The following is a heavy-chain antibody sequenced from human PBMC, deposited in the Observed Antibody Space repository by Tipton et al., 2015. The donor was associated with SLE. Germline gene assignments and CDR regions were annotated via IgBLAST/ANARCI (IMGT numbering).Heavy chain of an antibody. V-gene: IGHV4-39*07. Sequence: LRLSCTVSGGSVSSSSKYWAWIRQPPGKGLEWIGSIYYTGTTTYSNSFLKSRVTMSVDTSKNQFSLKMSSVTAADTAVYYCARGRGSNSHYYYGLDVWGQGTTVTVS. CDR2: IYYTGTTT. CDR1: GGSVSSSSKY. CDR3: ARGRGSNSHYYYGLDV. D-gene: IGHD4-23*01. J-gene: IGHJ6*02.